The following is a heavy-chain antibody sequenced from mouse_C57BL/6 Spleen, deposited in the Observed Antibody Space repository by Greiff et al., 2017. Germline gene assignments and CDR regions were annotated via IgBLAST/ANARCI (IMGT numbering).Heavy chain of an antibody. D-gene: IGHD2-3*01. CDR1: GYSITSGYY. J-gene: IGHJ2*01. CDR2: ISYDGSN. Sequence: EVQLQQSGPGLVKPSQSLSLTCSVTGYSITSGYYWNWIRQFPGNKLEWMGYISYDGSNNYNPSLKNRISITRDTSKNQFFLKLNSVTTEDTATYYCARAGLLYYFDYWGKGTTLTVSS. CDR3: ARAGLLYYFDY. V-gene: IGHV3-6*01.